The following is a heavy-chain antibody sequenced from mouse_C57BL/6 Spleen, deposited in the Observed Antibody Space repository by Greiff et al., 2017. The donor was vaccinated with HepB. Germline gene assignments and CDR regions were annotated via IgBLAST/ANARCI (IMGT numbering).Heavy chain of an antibody. CDR2: IYPGSGNT. CDR3: ARYYGSSVYYAMDY. D-gene: IGHD1-1*01. CDR1: GYSFTSYY. Sequence: VQVVESGPELVKPGASVKISCKASGYSFTSYYIHWVKQRPGQGLEWIGWIYPGSGNTKYNEKFKGKATLTADTSSSTAYMQLSSLTSEDSAVYYCARYYGSSVYYAMDYWGQGTSGTVSS. V-gene: IGHV1-66*01. J-gene: IGHJ4*01.